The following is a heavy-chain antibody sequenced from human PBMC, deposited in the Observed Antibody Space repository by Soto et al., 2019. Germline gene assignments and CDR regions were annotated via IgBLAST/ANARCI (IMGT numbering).Heavy chain of an antibody. CDR2: IYHSGST. V-gene: IGHV4-30-2*01. CDR1: GGSISSGGYS. Sequence: PSETLSLTCAVSGGSISSGGYSWSCIRQPPGKGLEWIGYIYHSGSTYYNPSLKSRVTISVDRSKNQFSLKLSSVTAADTAVYYCASSNYYDSSGYYYFDYWGQGTLVTVSS. D-gene: IGHD3-22*01. CDR3: ASSNYYDSSGYYYFDY. J-gene: IGHJ4*02.